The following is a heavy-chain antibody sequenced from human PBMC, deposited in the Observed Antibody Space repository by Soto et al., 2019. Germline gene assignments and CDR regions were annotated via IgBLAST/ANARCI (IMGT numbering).Heavy chain of an antibody. D-gene: IGHD1-1*01. CDR1: GFTFSSYS. CDR3: VRDRGYPDSFDV. J-gene: IGHJ3*01. V-gene: IGHV3-21*01. Sequence: PGGSLRLSCAASGFTFSSYSMNWVRQAPGKGLEWVSSISSSSSYIYYADSVKGRFTISRDNAKNTLYLQMDSLRAEDTALYFCVRDRGYPDSFDVWGRGTMVTVSS. CDR2: ISSSSSYI.